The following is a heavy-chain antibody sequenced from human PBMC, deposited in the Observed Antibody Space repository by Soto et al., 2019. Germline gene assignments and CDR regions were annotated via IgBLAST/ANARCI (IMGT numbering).Heavy chain of an antibody. CDR3: AKGNYGMDV. Sequence: LRLSCAASGFTFDDYAMHWVRQAPGKGLEWVSGISWNSGSIGYVDSVKGRFTISRDNAKNSLYLQMNSLRAEDTALYYCAKGNYGMDVWGQGTTVTVSS. CDR1: GFTFDDYA. J-gene: IGHJ6*02. V-gene: IGHV3-9*01. CDR2: ISWNSGSI.